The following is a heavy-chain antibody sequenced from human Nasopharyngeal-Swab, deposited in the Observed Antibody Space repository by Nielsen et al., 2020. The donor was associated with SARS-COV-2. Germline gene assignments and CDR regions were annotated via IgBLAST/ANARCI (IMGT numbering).Heavy chain of an antibody. J-gene: IGHJ5*02. Sequence: SETLSLTCTVSGGSISNYYWNWIRQPPGKGLEWIGYIYYSGNTNYNPSLKSRVTISVDTSKNQFSLRLSSVTAADTAVYYCARRTTVTTATPGFDPWGQGTLVTVSS. CDR1: GGSISNYY. CDR3: ARRTTVTTATPGFDP. V-gene: IGHV4-59*01. D-gene: IGHD4-17*01. CDR2: IYYSGNT.